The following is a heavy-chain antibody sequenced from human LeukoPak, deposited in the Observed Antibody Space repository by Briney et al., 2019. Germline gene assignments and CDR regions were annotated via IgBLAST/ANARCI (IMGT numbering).Heavy chain of an antibody. Sequence: ASVKVSCKASGYTFTGYYMHWVRQAPGQGLEGMGIINPSGGSTSYAQKFQGRVTMTRDTSTSTVYMELSSLRSEDTAVYYCARDRLQKYYYYGMDVWGQGTTVTVSS. CDR3: ARDRLQKYYYYGMDV. CDR1: GYTFTGYY. J-gene: IGHJ6*02. CDR2: INPSGGST. D-gene: IGHD5-24*01. V-gene: IGHV1-46*01.